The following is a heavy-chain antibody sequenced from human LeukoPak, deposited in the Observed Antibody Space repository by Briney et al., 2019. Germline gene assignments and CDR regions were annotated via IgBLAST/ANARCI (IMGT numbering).Heavy chain of an antibody. D-gene: IGHD3-3*01. CDR3: ARVTIFGVVTIDY. J-gene: IGHJ4*02. CDR2: IKQDGSEK. Sequence: GSLRLSCAASGFTFSSYWMSWVRQAPGKGLEWVANIKQDGSEKYYVDSVKGRFTISRDNAKNSLYLQMNSLRAEDTAVYYCARVTIFGVVTIDYWGQGTLVTVSS. CDR1: GFTFSSYW. V-gene: IGHV3-7*03.